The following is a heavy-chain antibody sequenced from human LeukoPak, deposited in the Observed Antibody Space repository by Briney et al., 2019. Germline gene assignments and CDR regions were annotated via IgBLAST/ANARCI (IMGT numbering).Heavy chain of an antibody. CDR2: ISGTAGST. J-gene: IGHJ4*02. D-gene: IGHD3-10*01. CDR1: GITFSSFA. CDR3: AKETSMQLWNYYYFDY. Sequence: AGGSLRLSCAVSGITFSSFAMNWVRQAPGKGLEWVSGISGTAGSTYYADSVKGRFTISRDNSKKTLYLLMSSLRVDDTAVYYCAKETSMQLWNYYYFDYWGQGALVTVSS. V-gene: IGHV3-23*01.